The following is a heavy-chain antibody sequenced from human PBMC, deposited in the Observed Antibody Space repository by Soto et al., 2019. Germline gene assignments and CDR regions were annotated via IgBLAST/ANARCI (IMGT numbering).Heavy chain of an antibody. Sequence: QVQLVESGGGLVKPGGSLRLSCAASGFTFSDYYMSWIRQAPGKGLEWVSYISSSSSYTNYADSVKGRFTISRDNAKNSRYLQMNSLRAEDTAVYYCARVRDYYDSSGSRGYFQHWGQGTLVTVSS. D-gene: IGHD3-22*01. J-gene: IGHJ1*01. CDR1: GFTFSDYY. CDR2: ISSSSSYT. CDR3: ARVRDYYDSSGSRGYFQH. V-gene: IGHV3-11*06.